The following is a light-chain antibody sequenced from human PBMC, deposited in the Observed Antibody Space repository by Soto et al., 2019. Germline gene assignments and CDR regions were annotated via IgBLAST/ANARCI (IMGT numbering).Light chain of an antibody. CDR1: QDISNN. CDR3: LQYDDRPFT. V-gene: IGKV1-33*01. J-gene: IGKJ3*01. CDR2: GAS. Sequence: DIQMTQSPSSLSASVGDRVTITCQASQDISNNLDWYQQKPGKAPKLLIYGASNLETGVPPRFSGSRSGTDFTFTISSLQPEDVGTYFCLQYDDRPFTFGPGTEVDFK.